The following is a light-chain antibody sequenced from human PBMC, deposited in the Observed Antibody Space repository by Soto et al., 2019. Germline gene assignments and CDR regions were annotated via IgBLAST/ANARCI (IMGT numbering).Light chain of an antibody. CDR3: QSYDSSLSGSWV. CDR2: GNN. V-gene: IGLV1-40*01. CDR1: SSNIGAGFD. J-gene: IGLJ3*02. Sequence: QAVVTQPPSVSGAPGQRVTISCTGSSSNIGAGFDVHWYQQLPGTAPQLLIYGNNNRPSGVPDRFSGSKSGTSASLAITGLQAEDEADYYCQSYDSSLSGSWVFGGGTKLTVL.